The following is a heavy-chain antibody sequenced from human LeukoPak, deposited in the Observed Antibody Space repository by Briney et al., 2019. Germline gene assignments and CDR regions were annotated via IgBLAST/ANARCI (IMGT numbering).Heavy chain of an antibody. CDR2: IKQDGSEK. J-gene: IGHJ4*02. CDR3: ARERGSSWAPYFDY. CDR1: RFSFTNYA. V-gene: IGHV3-7*01. D-gene: IGHD6-13*01. Sequence: GGSLRLSCAASRFSFTNYAMSWVRQAPGKGLEWVANIKQDGSEKYYVDSVKGRFTISRDNAKNSLYLQMNSLRAEDTAVYYCARERGSSWAPYFDYWGQGTLVTVSS.